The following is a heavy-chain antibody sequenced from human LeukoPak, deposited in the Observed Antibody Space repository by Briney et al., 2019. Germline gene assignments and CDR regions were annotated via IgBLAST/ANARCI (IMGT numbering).Heavy chain of an antibody. D-gene: IGHD1-26*01. Sequence: PGGSLRLSCAVSGLTLSNVWMNWVRQAPGKGLEWISGISGSGASTYYADSVKGRFTISRDDSRNTLYLQMNSLRGDDTAVYYCAKDVGKWESLHFFDYWGQGTLVTVSS. V-gene: IGHV3-23*01. CDR1: GLTLSNVW. J-gene: IGHJ4*02. CDR2: ISGSGAST. CDR3: AKDVGKWESLHFFDY.